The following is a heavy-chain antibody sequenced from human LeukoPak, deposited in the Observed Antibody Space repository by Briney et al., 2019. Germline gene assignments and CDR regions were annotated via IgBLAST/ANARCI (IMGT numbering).Heavy chain of an antibody. CDR1: GYTFTNYG. CDR2: ISGYNGXX. Sequence: ASVKVSCEASGYTFTNYGITWXXXXXXXXXXWXXWISGYNGXXXXXXXLQDXVTXXXVTSTSTAYMELRSLRSDDTAEYYCARGGRGGATDYWGQGTLVTVSS. J-gene: IGHJ4*02. D-gene: IGHD1-26*01. V-gene: IGHV1-18*01. CDR3: ARGGRGGATDY.